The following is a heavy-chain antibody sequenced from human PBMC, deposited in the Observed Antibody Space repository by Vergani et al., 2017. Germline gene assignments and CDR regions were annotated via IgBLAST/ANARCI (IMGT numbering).Heavy chain of an antibody. J-gene: IGHJ5*01. D-gene: IGHD1-1*01. V-gene: IGHV3-23*01. CDR1: GFSFTTYA. CDR3: AKGGWNYWFDS. CDR2: INTNRVYT. Sequence: EVQLLESGGDLVQPGGSLRLSCAASGFSFTTYAMSWVRQAPGKGLEWVSTINTNRVYTRYGDSVKGRFTISRDNSKSTLYLQMNSLRAEDTAIYYCAKGGWNYWFDSWGQGTLVIVS.